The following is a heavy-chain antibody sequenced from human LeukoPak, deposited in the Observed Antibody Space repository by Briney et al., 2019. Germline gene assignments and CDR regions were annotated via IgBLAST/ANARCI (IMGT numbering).Heavy chain of an antibody. Sequence: GGSLRLSCAASGFTFSSYEMHWVCQAPGKGLEWVSYISSSGSTIYYADSVKGRFTISRDNAKNSLYLQMNSLRAEDTAVYYCARDYGGSSPFDYWGQGTLVTISS. CDR2: ISSSGSTI. CDR3: ARDYGGSSPFDY. CDR1: GFTFSSYE. J-gene: IGHJ4*02. D-gene: IGHD4-23*01. V-gene: IGHV3-48*03.